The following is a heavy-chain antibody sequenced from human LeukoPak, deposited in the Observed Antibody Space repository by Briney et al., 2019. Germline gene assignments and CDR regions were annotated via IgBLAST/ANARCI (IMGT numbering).Heavy chain of an antibody. CDR2: MYPGDSNT. CDR3: ARQPPGLFATDY. D-gene: IGHD1-14*01. Sequence: GESLKISCKASGYSFTNYWIAWMRQMPGKGLEWMGIMYPGDSNTRYSPSFQGQVSISADKSTSTAYLQWSSLKASDTAMYYCARQPPGLFATDYWGQGTLVTVSS. CDR1: GYSFTNYW. J-gene: IGHJ4*02. V-gene: IGHV5-51*01.